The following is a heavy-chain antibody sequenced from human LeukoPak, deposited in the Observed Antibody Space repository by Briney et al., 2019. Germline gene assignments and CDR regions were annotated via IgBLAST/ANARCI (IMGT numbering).Heavy chain of an antibody. D-gene: IGHD3-3*02. J-gene: IGHJ4*02. CDR3: ALGLAAPAN. Sequence: PGGSLRLSCAASGFTFDDYAMHWVRQAPGKGLEWVSGISWNSGSIGYADSVKGRFTISRDNAKNSLYLQMNTLSVEDTAVYYCALGLAAPANWGQGILVIVSS. CDR2: ISWNSGSI. CDR1: GFTFDDYA. V-gene: IGHV3-9*01.